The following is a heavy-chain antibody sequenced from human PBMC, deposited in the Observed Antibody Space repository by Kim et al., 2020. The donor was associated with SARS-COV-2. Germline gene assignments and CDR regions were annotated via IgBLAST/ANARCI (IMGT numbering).Heavy chain of an antibody. V-gene: IGHV1-69*01. J-gene: IGHJ4*02. CDR3: ARGTSGYYFDY. D-gene: IGHD3-3*01. Sequence: NYAQKFQGRVTITADESTSTAYMELSSLRSEDTAVYYCARGTSGYYFDYWGQGTLVTVSS.